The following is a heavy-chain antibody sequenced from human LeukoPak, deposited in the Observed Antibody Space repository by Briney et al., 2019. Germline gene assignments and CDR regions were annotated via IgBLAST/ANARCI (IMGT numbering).Heavy chain of an antibody. J-gene: IGHJ5*02. CDR1: GYSFTNYR. CDR3: ERRAAGTWWFDP. D-gene: IGHD6-13*01. CDR2: IYPGDTDT. V-gene: IGHV5-51*01. Sequence: NLGESLKISCKGSGYSFTNYRIGWVRQIPGKALEWMGFIYPGDTDTRYSPSFQGQVTISADKSISTAYLQWSSLKASDTAMYYCERRAAGTWWFDPWGQGTLVTVSS.